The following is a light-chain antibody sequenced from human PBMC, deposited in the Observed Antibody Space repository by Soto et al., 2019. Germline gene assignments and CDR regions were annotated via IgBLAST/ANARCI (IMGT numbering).Light chain of an antibody. CDR1: QSVNNNY. Sequence: EIVLTQSPGTLYLSPGEIAVLSCRASQSVNNNYLAWYQRKPGRAPRLLIYGASSRATGIRDRFIGSGSGTDFTLTITRLEPEDFAVYFCQQYGSSPPTFGQGTKVEFK. V-gene: IGKV3-20*01. J-gene: IGKJ1*01. CDR3: QQYGSSPPT. CDR2: GAS.